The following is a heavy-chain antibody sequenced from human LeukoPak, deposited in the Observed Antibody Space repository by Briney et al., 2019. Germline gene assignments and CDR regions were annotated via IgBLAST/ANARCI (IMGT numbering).Heavy chain of an antibody. J-gene: IGHJ4*02. CDR1: GVTFSRYA. V-gene: IGHV3-23*01. CDR3: ATGRYCPTGICSERVDY. D-gene: IGHD2-8*01. Sequence: GGSLRLSCAASGVTFSRYAMSWVRQAPGKGLEWVSAISESGTGTYYADSVKGRFTVSRDNAKNSLYLQTNSLRAEDTAVYYCATGRYCPTGICSERVDYWGQGTLVTVSS. CDR2: ISESGTGT.